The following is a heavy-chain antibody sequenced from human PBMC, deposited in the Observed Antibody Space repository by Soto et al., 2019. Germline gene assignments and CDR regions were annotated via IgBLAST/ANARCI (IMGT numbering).Heavy chain of an antibody. Sequence: ASVKVSCKASGYTFTSYGISWVRQAPGQGLEWMGWISAYNGNTNYAQKLQGRVTMTTDTSTSTAYMELRSLRSDDTAVYYCASLVFGETGDYYYGMDVWGQGTTVTVSS. D-gene: IGHD3-10*02. CDR3: ASLVFGETGDYYYGMDV. CDR2: ISAYNGNT. J-gene: IGHJ6*02. CDR1: GYTFTSYG. V-gene: IGHV1-18*01.